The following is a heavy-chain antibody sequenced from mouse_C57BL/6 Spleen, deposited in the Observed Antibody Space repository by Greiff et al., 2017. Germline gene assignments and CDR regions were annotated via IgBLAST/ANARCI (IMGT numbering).Heavy chain of an antibody. CDR2: INPSNGGT. Sequence: VQLQQPGTELVKPGASVKLSCKASGYTFTSYGMHWVKQRPGQGLEWIGNINPSNGGTNYNEKFKSKATLTVDKSSSTAYMQLSSLPSEDSAVXFCAKARATAWVAYWGQGTLVTVSA. V-gene: IGHV1-53*01. CDR3: AKARATAWVAY. CDR1: GYTFTSYG. J-gene: IGHJ3*01. D-gene: IGHD3-1*01.